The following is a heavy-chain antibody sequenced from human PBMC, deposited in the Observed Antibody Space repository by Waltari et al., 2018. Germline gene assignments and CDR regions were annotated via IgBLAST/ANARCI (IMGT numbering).Heavy chain of an antibody. Sequence: QVQLQQWGAGLLKPSETLSLTCSVYGGSFSDYYWMWVRQSPGKGLEWMGEIHLTKAANYNPSLRSRVTMSLDTSRNQFSLKLTSVTAADTAVYYCARYGGGDSVWYFNLWGRGTLVTVSS. V-gene: IGHV4-34*01. CDR2: IHLTKAA. J-gene: IGHJ2*01. CDR3: ARYGGGDSVWYFNL. D-gene: IGHD2-21*02. CDR1: GGSFSDYY.